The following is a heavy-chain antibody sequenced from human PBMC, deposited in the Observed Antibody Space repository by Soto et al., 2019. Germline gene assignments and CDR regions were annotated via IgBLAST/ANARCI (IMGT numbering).Heavy chain of an antibody. Sequence: ASVKLSCKASGYTFTSYPMHRVRQAPGQRLEWMGWINAGNGNTKYSQKFQGRVTITRDTSASTAYMELSSLRSEDTAVYYCARTTFRPYSSRWYWFDPWGQGTLVTVSS. V-gene: IGHV1-3*01. J-gene: IGHJ5*02. CDR2: INAGNGNT. CDR3: ARTTFRPYSSRWYWFDP. D-gene: IGHD6-13*01. CDR1: GYTFTSYP.